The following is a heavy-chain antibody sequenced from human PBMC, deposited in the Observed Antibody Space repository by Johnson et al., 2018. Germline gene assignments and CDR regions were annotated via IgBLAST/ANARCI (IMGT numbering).Heavy chain of an antibody. J-gene: IGHJ6*04. CDR1: GGSISSYY. CDR3: AGIALIDYLLDG. CDR2: IYYSGST. D-gene: IGHD4-11*01. Sequence: QVQLQESGPGLVKPSETLSLTCTVSGGSISSYYWSWIRQPPGKGLEWIGYIYYSGSTNYNPSLKRRVTISIDTSKNPFSLKLSSVTDAATAVDYCAGIALIDYLLDGWGKGTTVTVSS. V-gene: IGHV4-59*01.